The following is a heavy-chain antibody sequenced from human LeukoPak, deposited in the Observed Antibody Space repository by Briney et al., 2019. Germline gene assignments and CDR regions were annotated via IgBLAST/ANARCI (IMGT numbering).Heavy chain of an antibody. CDR3: ARSKSSGWALN. Sequence: PSETLSLTCSVSGDSISGYYWSWIRQPPGKGLEWIGYIYYSGSTNYNPSLESRVTISVDTSKNQFSLKLSSVTAADTAVYYCARSKSSGWALNWGQGTLVTVSS. J-gene: IGHJ4*02. D-gene: IGHD6-19*01. CDR2: IYYSGST. V-gene: IGHV4-59*01. CDR1: GDSISGYY.